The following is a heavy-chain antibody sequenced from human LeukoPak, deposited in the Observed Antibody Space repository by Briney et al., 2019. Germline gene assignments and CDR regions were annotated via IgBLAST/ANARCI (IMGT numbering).Heavy chain of an antibody. Sequence: PSETLSLTCSVSGGSLSGTGYYWGWIRQPPGKGLEWIANIYDTGSTYYNPSLKTRVTISLDAAKNQVSLNLKSVTAADTAVYYCARLGNMALVRLSLPNFYYGVDVWGPGTTVTVSS. CDR1: GGSLSGTGYY. D-gene: IGHD3-22*01. J-gene: IGHJ6*02. CDR3: ARLGNMALVRLSLPNFYYGVDV. V-gene: IGHV4-39*07. CDR2: IYDTGST.